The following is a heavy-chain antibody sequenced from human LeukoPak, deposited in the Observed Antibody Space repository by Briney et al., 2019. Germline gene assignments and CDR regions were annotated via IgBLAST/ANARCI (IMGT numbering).Heavy chain of an antibody. V-gene: IGHV4-31*03. CDR2: IYYSGST. D-gene: IGHD4-17*01. J-gene: IGHJ4*02. CDR1: GGSISSGGYY. CDR3: ARGPTPDYFDY. Sequence: TLSLTCTVSGGSISSGGYYWSWIRQHPGKGLEWIGYIYYSGSTYYNPSLKSRVTISVDTSKNQFSLKLSSVTAADTAVYYCARGPTPDYFDYWGQGTLVTVSS.